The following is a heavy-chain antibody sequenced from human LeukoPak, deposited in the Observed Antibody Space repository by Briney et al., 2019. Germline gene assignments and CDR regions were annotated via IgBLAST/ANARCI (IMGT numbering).Heavy chain of an antibody. Sequence: GASVKVSCKASGYTFTSYYMHWVRQAPGQGLEWMGIINPSGGSTSYAQKFQGRVTMTRDTSTSTVYMELSSLRSEDTAVYYCARYSDDSYGALAEYFQHWGQGTLVTVSS. D-gene: IGHD5-18*01. V-gene: IGHV1-46*01. CDR3: ARYSDDSYGALAEYFQH. CDR1: GYTFTSYY. J-gene: IGHJ1*01. CDR2: INPSGGST.